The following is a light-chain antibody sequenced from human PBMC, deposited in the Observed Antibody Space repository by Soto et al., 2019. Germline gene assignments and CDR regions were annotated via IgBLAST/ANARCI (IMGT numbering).Light chain of an antibody. CDR2: DHH. CDR3: GTWDSSRSAGDVV. Sequence: QSVLTQPPSVSAAPGQKVTISCSGSSSNIGNNYVSWYQQLPGTAPKLLLYDHHKRPSGIPDRFSVSKSGTSATLGITGLQTGDEDEDYCGTWDSSRSAGDVVFGGGTKLTVL. J-gene: IGLJ2*01. V-gene: IGLV1-51*01. CDR1: SSNIGNNY.